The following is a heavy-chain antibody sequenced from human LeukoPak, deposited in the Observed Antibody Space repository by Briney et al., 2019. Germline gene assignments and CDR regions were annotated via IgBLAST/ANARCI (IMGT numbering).Heavy chain of an antibody. J-gene: IGHJ4*02. V-gene: IGHV1-2*02. CDR1: GYTFTGYY. CDR2: INPNSGGT. D-gene: IGHD6-19*01. Sequence: GASVKVSCKASGYTFTGYYMHWVRQAPGQGLEWMGWINPNSGGTNYAQKLQGRVTMTTDTSTSTAYMELRSLRSDDTAVYYCARDLGYSSGWYSYWGQGTLVTVSS. CDR3: ARDLGYSSGWYSY.